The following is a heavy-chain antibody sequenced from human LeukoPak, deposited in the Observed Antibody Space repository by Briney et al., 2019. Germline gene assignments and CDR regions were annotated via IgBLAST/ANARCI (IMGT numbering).Heavy chain of an antibody. J-gene: IGHJ5*02. CDR3: ARQRGYCSSGVCRGWFDP. D-gene: IGHD2-8*01. V-gene: IGHV3-21*01. Sequence: GGSLRLSCAASGFTFRNYNMNWVRQAPGKGLEWVSSISESSSFIQYADSLKGRLAISSDNAKNSLYLQMNSLRAEDTAVYYCARQRGYCSSGVCRGWFDPWGQGTLVAVSS. CDR2: ISESSSFI. CDR1: GFTFRNYN.